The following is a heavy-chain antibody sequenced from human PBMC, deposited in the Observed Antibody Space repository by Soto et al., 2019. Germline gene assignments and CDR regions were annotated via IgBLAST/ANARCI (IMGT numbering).Heavy chain of an antibody. J-gene: IGHJ4*02. CDR3: VTEHFWTGLFDS. CDR2: IDAGNGNT. D-gene: IGHD3-3*02. V-gene: IGHV1-3*01. Sequence: QVQLVQSGAEVKKPGTSVKVSCKASGYTFITYAMHWVRQAPGQRLEWMGWIDAGNGNTKYSQKFQGRVTITRDTSASTAYMELSSLRSEDTALYYCVTEHFWTGLFDSWGQGTLVTVSS. CDR1: GYTFITYA.